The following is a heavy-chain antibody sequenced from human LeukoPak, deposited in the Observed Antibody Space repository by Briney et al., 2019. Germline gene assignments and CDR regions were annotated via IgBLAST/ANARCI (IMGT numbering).Heavy chain of an antibody. D-gene: IGHD3-22*01. Sequence: GESLKISCKGSGYSFTSYWIGWVRQMPGKGLEWMGIIYPGDSDTRYSPSFQGQVTISADKSISTAYLQWSSLKASDTAMYYCARHASPRTYYYDSSGYEFDPWGQGTLVTVSS. CDR1: GYSFTSYW. CDR3: ARHASPRTYYYDSSGYEFDP. CDR2: IYPGDSDT. J-gene: IGHJ5*02. V-gene: IGHV5-51*01.